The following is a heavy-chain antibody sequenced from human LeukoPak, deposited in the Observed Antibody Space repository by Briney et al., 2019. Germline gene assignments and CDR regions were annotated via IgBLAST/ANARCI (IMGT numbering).Heavy chain of an antibody. CDR3: ARDGGVKMATIAPGYFDY. J-gene: IGHJ4*02. CDR1: GGTFSSYA. Sequence: GASVKVSCKASGGTFSSYAISWVRQAPGQGLEWMGRIIPIFGTANYAQKFQGRVTITTDESTSTAYMELSSLRSEDTAVYYCARDGGVKMATIAPGYFDYWGQGTLVTVSS. CDR2: IIPIFGTA. V-gene: IGHV1-69*05. D-gene: IGHD5-24*01.